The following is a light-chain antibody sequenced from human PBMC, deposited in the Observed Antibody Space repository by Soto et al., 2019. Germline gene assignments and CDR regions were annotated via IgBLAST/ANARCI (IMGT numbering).Light chain of an antibody. V-gene: IGKV1-5*01. CDR1: QSISSW. CDR3: QPYNSFCT. Sequence: DIQMTQSPSTMSASVGVRVTITCRASQSISSWLAWYQQKPGKAHKLLIYDASSLESGVPSRVSGSGSWTEFTLTISSLQPDDFASYYCQPYNSFCTFGQGNKVEIK. J-gene: IGKJ1*01. CDR2: DAS.